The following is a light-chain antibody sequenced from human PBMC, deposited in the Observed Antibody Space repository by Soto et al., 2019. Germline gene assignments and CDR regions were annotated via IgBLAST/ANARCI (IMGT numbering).Light chain of an antibody. J-gene: IGKJ4*01. CDR1: QDIAIY. V-gene: IGKV1-9*01. CDR3: QQLSVYPST. CDR2: AAS. Sequence: IQLTQSPSSLSAPVGDRVTITCRASQDIAIYLAWYQQKPGDAPKLLIYAASTLYGGVPSRFSGSGSGTDFALTITSLQAEDFATYCCQQLSVYPSTFGGGTKVEIK.